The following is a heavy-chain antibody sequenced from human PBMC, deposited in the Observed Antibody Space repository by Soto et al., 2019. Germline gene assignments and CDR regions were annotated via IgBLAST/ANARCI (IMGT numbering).Heavy chain of an antibody. D-gene: IGHD3-10*01. V-gene: IGHV3-7*03. J-gene: IGHJ4*02. CDR3: ARDWGGLGY. CDR1: GFNFGGYW. Sequence: EVQLVESGGGLDQPGGSLRLSCAASGFNFGGYWMTWVRQAPGKGLEWVANIIKDGSEKSYVDSVKGRFTISRDNAKNSLYLEMNSLRVEDTAVYYCARDWGGLGYWGQGTLVTVSS. CDR2: IIKDGSEK.